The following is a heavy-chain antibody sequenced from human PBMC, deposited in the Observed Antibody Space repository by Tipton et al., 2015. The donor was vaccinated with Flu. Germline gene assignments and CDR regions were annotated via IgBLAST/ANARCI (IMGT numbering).Heavy chain of an antibody. CDR1: GFTFDDYA. V-gene: IGHV3-9*01. D-gene: IGHD3-22*01. CDR2: ISWNRGSI. Sequence: RSLRLSCAASGFTFDDYAMHWVRQAPGKGLEWVSGISWNRGSIGYADSVKGRFTISRDNAKNSLYQQMNSLRAEDTALYYCAKGDYYDSSGAVDYWGQGTLVTVSS. J-gene: IGHJ4*02. CDR3: AKGDYYDSSGAVDY.